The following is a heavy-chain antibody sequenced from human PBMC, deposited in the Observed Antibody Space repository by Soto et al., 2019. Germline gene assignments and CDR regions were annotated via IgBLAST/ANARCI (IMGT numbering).Heavy chain of an antibody. D-gene: IGHD3-22*01. Sequence: PGESLKISCKGSGYSFTSYWISWVRQMPGKGLEWMGRIDPSDSYTNYSPSFQGHVTISADKSISTAYLQWSSLKASDTATYYCARLSSSGYYYVYGMDVWGQGTTVTVSS. J-gene: IGHJ6*02. V-gene: IGHV5-10-1*01. CDR2: IDPSDSYT. CDR1: GYSFTSYW. CDR3: ARLSSSGYYYVYGMDV.